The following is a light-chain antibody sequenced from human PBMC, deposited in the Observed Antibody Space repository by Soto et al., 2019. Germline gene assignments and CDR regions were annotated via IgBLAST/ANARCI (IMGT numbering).Light chain of an antibody. CDR2: DTS. Sequence: IVMTQTPATLSVSPGERATLSCRSSQSVSIKLAWYQQKPGQAPRLLIYDTSTRATGIPARFSGSGSGTEFTLTISSLQSEDFAIYYCQQFNNLLPISFGQGGLLEV. CDR3: QQFNNLLPIS. J-gene: IGKJ5*01. CDR1: QSVSIK. V-gene: IGKV3-15*01.